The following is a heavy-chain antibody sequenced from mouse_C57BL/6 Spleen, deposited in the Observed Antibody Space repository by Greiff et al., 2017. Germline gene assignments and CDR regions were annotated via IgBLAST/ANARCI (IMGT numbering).Heavy chain of an antibody. CDR3: ASHYYDYPLDAMDY. D-gene: IGHD2-4*01. V-gene: IGHV3-6*01. CDR1: GYSITSGYY. Sequence: DVKLQESGPGLVKPSQSLYLTCSVTGYSITSGYYWNWIRQFPGNKLEWMGYISYDGSNNYNPSLKNRISITRDTSKNQFFLKLNSLTTEYTATYYCASHYYDYPLDAMDYWGQGTSVTVSS. J-gene: IGHJ4*01. CDR2: ISYDGSN.